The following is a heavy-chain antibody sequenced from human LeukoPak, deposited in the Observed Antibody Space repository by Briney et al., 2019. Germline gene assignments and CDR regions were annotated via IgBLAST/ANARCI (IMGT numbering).Heavy chain of an antibody. CDR2: VTTYNGNT. D-gene: IGHD3-10*01. J-gene: IGHJ3*02. V-gene: IGHV1-18*01. CDR1: GYTFSSYG. Sequence: ASVKVSCKASGYTFSSYGISWVRQAPGQGLEWMGWVTTYNGNTNYAQKLQGRVTVTTDTSTSTAYMELRSLRSDDTGVYYCARYSVRGAIVGALDIWGQGTMVTVSS. CDR3: ARYSVRGAIVGALDI.